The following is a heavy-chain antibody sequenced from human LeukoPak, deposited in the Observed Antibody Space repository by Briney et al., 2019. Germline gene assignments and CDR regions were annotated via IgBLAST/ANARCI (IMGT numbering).Heavy chain of an antibody. V-gene: IGHV4-59*08. D-gene: IGHD5-12*01. CDR3: ARRGYSYADAFDI. CDR2: IYYIGST. CDR1: GGSIGSYY. Sequence: PSETLSLTCTVSGGSIGSYYWNFIRQPPGKGLEWIGYIYYIGSTNYNPSLKSRVTMSVDTSKNQFSLKLYSVTAADTAVYYRARRGYSYADAFDIWGQGTMVTVSS. J-gene: IGHJ3*02.